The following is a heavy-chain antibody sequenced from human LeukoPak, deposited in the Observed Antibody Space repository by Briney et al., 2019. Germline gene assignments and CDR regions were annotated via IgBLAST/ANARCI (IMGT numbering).Heavy chain of an antibody. V-gene: IGHV3-23*01. CDR2: ISNNGGYT. D-gene: IGHD2-15*01. CDR1: GFTFSSSA. CDR3: ARNVGWFRFDY. Sequence: GGSLRLSCAASGFTFSSSAMSWVRQAPGKGLEWVSAISNNGGYTYYADSVQGRFTISRDNSKSTLCLQMNSLRAEDTAVYYCARNVGWFRFDYWGQGTLVTVSS. J-gene: IGHJ4*02.